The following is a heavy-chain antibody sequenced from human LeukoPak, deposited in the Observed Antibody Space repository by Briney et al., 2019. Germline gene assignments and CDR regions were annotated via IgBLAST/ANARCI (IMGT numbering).Heavy chain of an antibody. V-gene: IGHV4-59*01. CDR2: IHYSGST. CDR1: DGSITNYY. CDR3: ARRVHSSSWSSYFDY. Sequence: PSETLSLTCTVSDGSITNYYWSWIRQPPGRGLEWIGSIHYSGSTSYNPSLRSRVTISVDKSKNQFFLKLSSVTATDTAVYYCARRVHSSSWSSYFDYWGQETLVTVSS. J-gene: IGHJ4*02. D-gene: IGHD6-13*01.